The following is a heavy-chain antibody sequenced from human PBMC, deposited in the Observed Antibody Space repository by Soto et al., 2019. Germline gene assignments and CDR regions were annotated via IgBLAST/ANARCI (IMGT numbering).Heavy chain of an antibody. D-gene: IGHD1-1*01. V-gene: IGHV3-30*18. CDR3: AKARGANNWANYYGLDV. Sequence: GGSLRLSCTASGFIFANYGMHWVRQAPGKGLEWVALITYEGSNKYYADAVKGRFTISRDNAKNMVSLQMDSLRAEDTAVYYCAKARGANNWANYYGLDVWGQGTTVTVSS. J-gene: IGHJ6*02. CDR2: ITYEGSNK. CDR1: GFIFANYG.